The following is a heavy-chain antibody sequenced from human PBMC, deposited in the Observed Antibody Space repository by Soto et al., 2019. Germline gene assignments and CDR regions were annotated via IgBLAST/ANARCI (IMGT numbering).Heavy chain of an antibody. CDR3: ARLRDPYDSSGYYWSFDY. J-gene: IGHJ4*02. Sequence: PSETLSLTCTVSGGSISSYYWSWIRQPPGKGLEWIGYIYYSGSTNYNPSLKSRVTISVDTSKNQFSLKLSSVTAADTAVYYCARLRDPYDSSGYYWSFDYWGQGTLVTVSS. D-gene: IGHD3-22*01. V-gene: IGHV4-59*08. CDR2: IYYSGST. CDR1: GGSISSYY.